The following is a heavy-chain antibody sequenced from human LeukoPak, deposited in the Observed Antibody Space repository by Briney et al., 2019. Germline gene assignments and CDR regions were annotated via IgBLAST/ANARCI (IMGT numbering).Heavy chain of an antibody. Sequence: GGSLRLSCAASGFRFSSYWMSWVRQAPGKGLEWVSYISSSGSTIYYADSVKGRFTISRDNAKNSLYLQMNSLRAEDTAVYYCAELGITMIGGVWGKGTTVTISS. D-gene: IGHD3-10*02. CDR1: GFRFSSYW. V-gene: IGHV3-48*04. CDR3: AELGITMIGGV. J-gene: IGHJ6*04. CDR2: ISSSGSTI.